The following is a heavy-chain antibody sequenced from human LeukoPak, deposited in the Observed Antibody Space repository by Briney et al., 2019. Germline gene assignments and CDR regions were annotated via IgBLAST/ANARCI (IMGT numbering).Heavy chain of an antibody. Sequence: GGSLRLSCAASGFTFSSYSMKWVRQAPGKGLEWVSSISSSSSYIYYADSVKGRFTISRDNAKNSLYLQMNSLRAEDTAVYYCARDRGSGWYLGYWGQGTLVTVSS. V-gene: IGHV3-21*01. CDR3: ARDRGSGWYLGY. D-gene: IGHD6-19*01. CDR2: ISSSSSYI. CDR1: GFTFSSYS. J-gene: IGHJ4*02.